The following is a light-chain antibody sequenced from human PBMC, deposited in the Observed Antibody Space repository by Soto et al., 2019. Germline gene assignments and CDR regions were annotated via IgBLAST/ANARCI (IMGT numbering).Light chain of an antibody. J-gene: IGKJ3*01. Sequence: EIVMTQSPATLSVSPGERATLSCRASQSVTSSLAWYQQKPGQAPRLLIYSASTRATGIPNRLSGSGSGTEFTLTISSLQSEDFAVYYCQQYYNWPPFTFGPGTKVDIK. CDR3: QQYYNWPPFT. CDR2: SAS. V-gene: IGKV3-15*01. CDR1: QSVTSS.